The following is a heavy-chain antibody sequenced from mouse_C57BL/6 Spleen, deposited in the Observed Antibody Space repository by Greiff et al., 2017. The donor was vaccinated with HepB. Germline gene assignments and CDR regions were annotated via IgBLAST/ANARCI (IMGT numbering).Heavy chain of an antibody. CDR3: ARRQLRLDAMDY. J-gene: IGHJ4*01. V-gene: IGHV1-80*01. CDR2: IYPGDGDT. D-gene: IGHD3-2*02. Sequence: VQLQESGAELVKPGASVKISCKASGYAFSSYWMNWVKQRPGKGLEWIGQIYPGDGDTNYNGKFKGKATLTADKASSTAYMQLSSLTSEDSAVYFCARRQLRLDAMDYWGQGTSVTVSS. CDR1: GYAFSSYW.